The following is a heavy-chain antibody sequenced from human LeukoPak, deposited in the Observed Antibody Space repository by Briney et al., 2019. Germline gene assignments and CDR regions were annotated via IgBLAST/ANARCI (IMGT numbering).Heavy chain of an antibody. J-gene: IGHJ3*02. V-gene: IGHV4-38-2*02. Sequence: SETLSLTCTVSGYSISSGYYWGWIRQPPGKGLEWIGSIYHSGSTYYNPSLKSRVTISVDTSKNQFSLELSSVTAADTAVYYCARDPGTYYYDSSGYYYFNAFDIWGQGTMVTVSS. CDR1: GYSISSGYY. CDR3: ARDPGTYYYDSSGYYYFNAFDI. CDR2: IYHSGST. D-gene: IGHD3-22*01.